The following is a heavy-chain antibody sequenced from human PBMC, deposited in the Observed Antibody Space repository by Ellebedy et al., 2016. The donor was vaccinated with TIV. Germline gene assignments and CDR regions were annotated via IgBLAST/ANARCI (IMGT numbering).Heavy chain of an antibody. CDR3: ARGSDSFDV. V-gene: IGHV6-1*01. J-gene: IGHJ3*01. Sequence: SQTLSLTXALSGDSVSTNSAAWNWIRLSPSRGLELLGRTYYRAKWYNDYTVSVKSRISINPDTSKNQFSLQLNSVTPEDTAIYYCARGSDSFDVWGQGTEVTVSS. CDR2: TYYRAKWYN. CDR1: GDSVSTNSAA.